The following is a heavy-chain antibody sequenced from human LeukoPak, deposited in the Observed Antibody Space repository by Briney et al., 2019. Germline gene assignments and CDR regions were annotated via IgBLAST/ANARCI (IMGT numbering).Heavy chain of an antibody. CDR1: GGSISSYY. CDR3: ARSLTSIYYFDY. V-gene: IGHV4-59*01. Sequence: PSETLSLTCTVSGGSISSYYWSWIRQPPGKGLEWIGYIYYSGSTNYNPSLKSRVTISVDTSKNQFSLKLSSVTAADTAVYYCARSLTSIYYFDYWGQGTLVTVSS. CDR2: IYYSGST. D-gene: IGHD2-21*02. J-gene: IGHJ4*02.